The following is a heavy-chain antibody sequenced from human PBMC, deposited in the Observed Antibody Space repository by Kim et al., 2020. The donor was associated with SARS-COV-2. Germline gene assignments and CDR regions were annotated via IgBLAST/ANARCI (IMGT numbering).Heavy chain of an antibody. CDR3: ARSDLYPTVTDDAFDI. J-gene: IGHJ3*02. CDR1: GGSISSGGYY. V-gene: IGHV4-31*03. Sequence: SETLSLTCTVSGGSISSGGYYWSWIRQHPGKGLEWIGYIYYSGSTYYNPSLKSRVTISVDTSKNQFSLKLSSVTAADTAVYYCARSDLYPTVTDDAFDIWGQGTMVTVSS. CDR2: IYYSGST. D-gene: IGHD4-17*01.